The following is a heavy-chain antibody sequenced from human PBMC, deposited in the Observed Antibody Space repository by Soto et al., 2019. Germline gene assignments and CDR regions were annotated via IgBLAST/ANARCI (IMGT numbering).Heavy chain of an antibody. Sequence: SVKVSCKASGFTFTSSAVQWVRHARGQRLEWIGCIVVGSGNTNYAQKFQEGVTITRDMSTSTAYMELSSLRSEDTAVYYSAVSLAVAGITNFDYWGQGTLVTVSS. J-gene: IGHJ4*02. V-gene: IGHV1-58*01. CDR3: AVSLAVAGITNFDY. CDR2: IVVGSGNT. D-gene: IGHD6-19*01. CDR1: GFTFTSSA.